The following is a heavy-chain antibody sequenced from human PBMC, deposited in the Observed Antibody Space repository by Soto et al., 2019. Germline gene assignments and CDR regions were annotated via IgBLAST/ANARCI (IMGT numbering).Heavy chain of an antibody. D-gene: IGHD6-6*01. CDR1: GGTFSRYG. CDR3: AREGYTSSSIHSFLDS. J-gene: IGHJ4*02. Sequence: GASVKVSCKASGGTFSRYGISWVRQDPGQGLEWMGRIIPFLGTTNYAQNFQYRLTVTADTSTNTAFMELSSLRSDDTAVYYCAREGYTSSSIHSFLDSWGQGTPFTVDS. V-gene: IGHV1-69*10. CDR2: IIPFLGTT.